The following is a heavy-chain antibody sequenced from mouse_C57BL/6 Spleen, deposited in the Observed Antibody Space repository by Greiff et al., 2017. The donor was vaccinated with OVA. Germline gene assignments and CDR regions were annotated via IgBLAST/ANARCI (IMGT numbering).Heavy chain of an antibody. D-gene: IGHD3-2*02. J-gene: IGHJ3*01. CDR1: GYTFTDYY. Sequence: VQLQQSGPELVKPGASVKISCKASGYTFTDYYMNWVKQSHGKSLEWIGDINPNNGGTSYNQKFKGKATLTVDKSSSTAYMERRSLTSEDSAVYYCARMTAQAPFAYWGQGTLVTVSA. V-gene: IGHV1-26*01. CDR3: ARMTAQAPFAY. CDR2: INPNNGGT.